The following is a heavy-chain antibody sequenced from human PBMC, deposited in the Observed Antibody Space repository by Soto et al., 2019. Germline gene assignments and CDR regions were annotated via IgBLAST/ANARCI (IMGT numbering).Heavy chain of an antibody. V-gene: IGHV3-74*01. CDR2: IDMDGSST. Sequence: GGSLRLSCAASGFIFSSDWMHWVRQAPGKGLVWISRIDMDGSSTSYADSVKGRFTISRDNAENTLFLQMNSLRAEDTAVYYCAKDRSITMIVVVNWFEPWGQGTLVTVSS. D-gene: IGHD3-22*01. CDR1: GFIFSSDW. J-gene: IGHJ5*02. CDR3: AKDRSITMIVVVNWFEP.